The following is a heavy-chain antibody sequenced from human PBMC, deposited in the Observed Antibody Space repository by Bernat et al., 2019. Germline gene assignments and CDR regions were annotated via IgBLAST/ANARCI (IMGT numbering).Heavy chain of an antibody. Sequence: EVQLVESGGGLVQPGGSLRLSCAASGFTFSSYWMHWVRQAPGKGLDWVSRINRDGSITSYADSVRGRFTISRDNAKNTLFLQMSSLRAEDTAVYYCVKDEWSGYDDFAYWGQGTLVTVSS. D-gene: IGHD5-12*01. CDR1: GFTFSSYW. CDR3: VKDEWSGYDDFAY. J-gene: IGHJ4*02. V-gene: IGHV3-74*01. CDR2: INRDGSIT.